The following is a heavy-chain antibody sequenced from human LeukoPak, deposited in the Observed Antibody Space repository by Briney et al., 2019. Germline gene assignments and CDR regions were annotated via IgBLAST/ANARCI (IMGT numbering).Heavy chain of an antibody. CDR1: GGSISNYY. Sequence: PSETLSLTCTVSGGSISNYYWSWIRQPPGKGLEWIGFIYYSGTNYSGTTSYNPSLKSRVTISVDTSKNHFSLKLSSVTAADTAVYYCASSLLTGYPYYYGMDVWGQGTTVTVSS. CDR2: IYYSGTNYSGTT. J-gene: IGHJ6*02. D-gene: IGHD3-9*01. V-gene: IGHV4-59*01. CDR3: ASSLLTGYPYYYGMDV.